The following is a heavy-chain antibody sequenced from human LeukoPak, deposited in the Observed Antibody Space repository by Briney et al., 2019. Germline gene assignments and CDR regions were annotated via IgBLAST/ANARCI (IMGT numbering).Heavy chain of an antibody. V-gene: IGHV3-74*01. CDR3: ARRGAASDAFDI. D-gene: IGHD3-16*01. CDR1: GFTFSSYW. J-gene: IGHJ3*02. CDR2: IKSDGSST. Sequence: GGSLRLSCAASGFTFSSYWMHWVRQAPGKGLVWVSRIKSDGSSTSDADSVKGRFTISRDNAKNTLYLQMNSLRAEDTAVYYCARRGAASDAFDIWGQGTMVTVSS.